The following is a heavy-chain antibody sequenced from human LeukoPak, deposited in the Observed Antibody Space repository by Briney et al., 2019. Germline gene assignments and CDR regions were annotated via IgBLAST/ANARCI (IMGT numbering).Heavy chain of an antibody. V-gene: IGHV4-39*07. Sequence: PSETLSLTCTVSGGSISSSSYYWGWIRQPPGKGLEWIGSIYYSGSTYYNPSLKSRVTISVDTSKNQFSLKLSSVTAADTAVYYCARDRRSGSYETGRAFDIWGQGTMVTVSS. CDR3: ARDRRSGSYETGRAFDI. D-gene: IGHD1-26*01. CDR2: IYYSGST. CDR1: GGSISSSSYY. J-gene: IGHJ3*02.